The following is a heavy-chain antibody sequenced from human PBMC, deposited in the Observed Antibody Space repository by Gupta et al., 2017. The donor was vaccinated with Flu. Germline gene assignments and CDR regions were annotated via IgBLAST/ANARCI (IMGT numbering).Heavy chain of an antibody. D-gene: IGHD6-19*01. J-gene: IGHJ5*02. Sequence: PGKGLEWVANINGDGGRTFYAKSLKGRFSISRNNVKSTVYLQMSSLRAGDTALYSCSKEPISLAGPNWFDPWGKGTLVTVSS. CDR3: SKEPISLAGPNWFDP. V-gene: IGHV3-23*01. CDR2: INGDGGRT.